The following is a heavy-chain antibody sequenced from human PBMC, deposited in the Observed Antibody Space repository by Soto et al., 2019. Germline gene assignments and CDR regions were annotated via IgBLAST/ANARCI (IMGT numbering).Heavy chain of an antibody. V-gene: IGHV3-74*01. Sequence: PGGSLRLSCAASGFTFNNYGMHWVRQAPGKGLVWVSRINSDGSSTSYADSVKGRFTISRDNSKNTLYLQMNSLRAEDTAVYYCATGRGVNFYYGMDVWGQGTTVTVSS. J-gene: IGHJ6*02. CDR2: INSDGSST. CDR3: ATGRGVNFYYGMDV. D-gene: IGHD3-10*01. CDR1: GFTFNNYG.